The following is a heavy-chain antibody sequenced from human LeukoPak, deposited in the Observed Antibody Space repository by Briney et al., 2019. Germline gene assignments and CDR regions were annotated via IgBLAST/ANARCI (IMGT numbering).Heavy chain of an antibody. D-gene: IGHD2-21*02. CDR1: GGSITSYY. V-gene: IGHV4-59*01. CDR3: ARLPMAVTPHVDY. Sequence: SESLSLTCTVSGGSITSYYRSWIRQSPGKGLEWIGFMYYSGTTNYNPSLKSRVTISLGMSKNQFSLKLSSVTAADTAVYYCARLPMAVTPHVDYWGQGTLVTVSS. CDR2: MYYSGTT. J-gene: IGHJ4*02.